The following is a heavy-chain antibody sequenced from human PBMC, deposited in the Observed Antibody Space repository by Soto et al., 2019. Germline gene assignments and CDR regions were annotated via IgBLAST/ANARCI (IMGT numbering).Heavy chain of an antibody. Sequence: ASVKVSCKASGYTFTSYAMHWVRQAPGQRLEWMGWINAGNGNTKYSQKFQGRVTITRDTSASTAYMELSSLRSEDTAVYYCAREGYCSSTSCNKWFDPWGQGTLVTVAS. CDR3: AREGYCSSTSCNKWFDP. V-gene: IGHV1-3*01. CDR2: INAGNGNT. J-gene: IGHJ5*02. D-gene: IGHD2-2*01. CDR1: GYTFTSYA.